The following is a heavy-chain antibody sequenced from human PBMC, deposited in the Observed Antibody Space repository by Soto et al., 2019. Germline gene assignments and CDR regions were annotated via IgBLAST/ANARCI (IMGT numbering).Heavy chain of an antibody. CDR3: ARGRTIFGVVINYYYGMDV. Sequence: ETLSLTCAFYVGSFSGGYWSWIRQPPGNWVEWIGEINHSGSTNYNPSLKSRVTISVDTSKNQFSLKLSSVTSADTAVYYCARGRTIFGVVINYYYGMDVWGQGTTVTVSS. CDR2: INHSGST. J-gene: IGHJ6*02. CDR1: VGSFSGGY. V-gene: IGHV4-34*01. D-gene: IGHD3-3*01.